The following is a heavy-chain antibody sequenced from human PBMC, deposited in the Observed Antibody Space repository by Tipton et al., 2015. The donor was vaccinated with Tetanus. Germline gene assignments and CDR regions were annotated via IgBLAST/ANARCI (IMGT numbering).Heavy chain of an antibody. Sequence: SLRLSCAASGFTVSSNYMSWVRQAPGKGLEWVSVIYSGGSTYYADSVKGRFTISRDNSKNTLYLQMNSLRAEDTAVYYCARDLRDYDILTGYSHVLDYWGQGTLVTVSS. CDR2: IYSGGST. CDR1: GFTVSSNY. J-gene: IGHJ4*02. V-gene: IGHV3-66*01. CDR3: ARDLRDYDILTGYSHVLDY. D-gene: IGHD3-9*01.